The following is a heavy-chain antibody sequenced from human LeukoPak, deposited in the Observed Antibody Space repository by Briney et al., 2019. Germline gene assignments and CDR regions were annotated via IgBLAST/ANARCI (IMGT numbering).Heavy chain of an antibody. CDR3: ATNYGDSPDPFDY. Sequence: PSETLSLTCAVYGGSFSGYYWSWIRQPPGKELEWIGEINHSGSTNYNPSLKSRVTISVDTSKNQFSLKLSSMTAADTAVYYCATNYGDSPDPFDYWGQGTLVTVSS. CDR1: GGSFSGYY. CDR2: INHSGST. D-gene: IGHD4-17*01. J-gene: IGHJ4*02. V-gene: IGHV4-34*01.